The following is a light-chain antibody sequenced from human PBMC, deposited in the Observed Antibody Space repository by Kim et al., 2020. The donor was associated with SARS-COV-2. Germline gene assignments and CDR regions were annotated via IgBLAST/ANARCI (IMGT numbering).Light chain of an antibody. CDR3: QQYDRPPYT. Sequence: LSPGDRVILSCRASQSVADNHFAWFQQEPGQAPRLLIYGTSSRATGIPDRFSGSGSGTDFTLTISRLEPEDSAVYYCQQYDRPPYTFGQGTKLEI. CDR1: QSVADNH. CDR2: GTS. V-gene: IGKV3-20*01. J-gene: IGKJ2*01.